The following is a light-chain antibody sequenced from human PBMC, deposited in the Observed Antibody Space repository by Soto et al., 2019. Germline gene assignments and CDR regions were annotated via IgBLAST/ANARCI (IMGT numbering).Light chain of an antibody. Sequence: DIQLTQSPSPLSASVGDRVTITCRASQGISSYLAWYQQKPGKAHKLLIYAAYTLQSGVPSRFSGSGSGTDFTLTISSLQPEDFATYYCKQLNSYPITFGQGTRLEIK. J-gene: IGKJ5*01. CDR3: KQLNSYPIT. CDR1: QGISSY. V-gene: IGKV1-9*01. CDR2: AAY.